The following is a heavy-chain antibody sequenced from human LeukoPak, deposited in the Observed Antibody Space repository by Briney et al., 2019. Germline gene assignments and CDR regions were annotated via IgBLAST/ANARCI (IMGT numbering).Heavy chain of an antibody. J-gene: IGHJ4*02. V-gene: IGHV3-NL1*01. D-gene: IGHD3-22*01. Sequence: GGSLRLSCAASGFIFSNYGMHWVRQAPGKGLECVSVIYGGGNTYYADSVGGRFTISRDNSKNTLYLQMNSLRVEDTAMYYCARGRWSSSGYQDYWGRGTLVTVSS. CDR1: GFIFSNYG. CDR3: ARGRWSSSGYQDY. CDR2: IYGGGNT.